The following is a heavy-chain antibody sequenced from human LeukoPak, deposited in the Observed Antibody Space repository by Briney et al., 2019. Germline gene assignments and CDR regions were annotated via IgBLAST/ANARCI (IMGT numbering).Heavy chain of an antibody. CDR3: ARDRVVVVPAAIYYYYMDV. CDR1: GFTFSSYS. CDR2: ISSSSSTI. V-gene: IGHV3-48*01. J-gene: IGHJ6*03. Sequence: GGSLRLSCAASGFTFSSYSMNWVRQAPGKGLEWVSYISSSSSTIYYADSVKGRFTISRDNAKNSLYLQMNSLRAEDTAVYYCARDRVVVVPAAIYYYYMDVWGKGTTVTVSS. D-gene: IGHD2-2*02.